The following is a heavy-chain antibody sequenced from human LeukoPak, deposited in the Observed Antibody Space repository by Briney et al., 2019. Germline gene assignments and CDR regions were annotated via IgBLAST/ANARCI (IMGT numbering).Heavy chain of an antibody. Sequence: ASVKVSCKASGYTFTNYYIHWVRQAAGQGREWMGWINPNTGGTNSAQKFQGRVTMTSATSISTAYMELSRLGSDDTAVYYCARGSNRDYWGQGTLVTVSS. V-gene: IGHV1-2*02. CDR1: GYTFTNYY. J-gene: IGHJ4*02. D-gene: IGHD2-8*01. CDR3: ARGSNRDY. CDR2: INPNTGGT.